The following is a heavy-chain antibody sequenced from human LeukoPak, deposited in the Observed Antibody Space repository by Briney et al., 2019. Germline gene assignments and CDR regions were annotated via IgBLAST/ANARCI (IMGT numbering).Heavy chain of an antibody. CDR1: GGSFSGYY. CDR3: ASSFLTIAAPDDY. V-gene: IGHV4-39*01. CDR2: IYYSGST. Sequence: EASETLSLTCAVYGGSFSGYYWGWIRQPPGKGPEWIGSIYYSGSTYYNPSLKSRVTISVDTSKNQFSLKLSSVTAADTAVYYCASSFLTIAAPDDYWGQGTLVTVSS. D-gene: IGHD6-6*01. J-gene: IGHJ4*02.